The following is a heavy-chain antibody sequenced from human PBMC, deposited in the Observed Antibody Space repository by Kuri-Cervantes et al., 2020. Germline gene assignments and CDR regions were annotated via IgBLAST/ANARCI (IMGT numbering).Heavy chain of an antibody. CDR2: IVVGSGNT. Sequence: SVKVSCKTSGFTFTNSAVQWVRQARGQRLEWIGWIVVGSGNTNYAQKFQKRVTITRDMSTSTAYMELSSLRSEDTAVYYCAKLWAYGSGSYSNWFDPWGQGTLVTVSS. V-gene: IGHV1-58*01. D-gene: IGHD3-10*01. CDR3: AKLWAYGSGSYSNWFDP. J-gene: IGHJ5*02. CDR1: GFTFTNSA.